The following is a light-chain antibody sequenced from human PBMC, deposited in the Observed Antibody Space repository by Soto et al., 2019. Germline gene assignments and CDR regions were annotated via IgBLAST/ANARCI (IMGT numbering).Light chain of an antibody. CDR3: RSYTSVTTYV. CDR1: SSDVGAYNY. CDR2: DVS. Sequence: QSVLTQPASVSGSPGQSITISCTGTSSDVGAYNYDSWYQQYPGEAPKVIIYDVSHRPAGVSNRFSGSKSGNTASLTISGLQTQDEADYYCRSYTSVTTYVFGTGNKVTVL. J-gene: IGLJ1*01. V-gene: IGLV2-14*01.